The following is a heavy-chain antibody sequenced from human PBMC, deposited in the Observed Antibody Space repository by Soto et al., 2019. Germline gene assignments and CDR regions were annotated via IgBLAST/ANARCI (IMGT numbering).Heavy chain of an antibody. Sequence: PGGSLRLSCVASGFSFSNYNMNWVRQAPGKGLEWVSYITDSSDTVHYADSVRGRFTISRDNAESSLYLQMNSLRDEGTAVYFCARDFGHGYYLDYWGRGTMVTVYS. D-gene: IGHD3-3*01. J-gene: IGHJ4*02. CDR3: ARDFGHGYYLDY. CDR1: GFSFSNYN. CDR2: ITDSSDTV. V-gene: IGHV3-48*02.